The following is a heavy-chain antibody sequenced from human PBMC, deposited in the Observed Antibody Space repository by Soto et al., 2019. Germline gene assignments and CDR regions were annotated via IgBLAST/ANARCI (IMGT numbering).Heavy chain of an antibody. CDR1: GFTFDDYG. V-gene: IGHV3-9*01. Sequence: PGGSLRLSCAASGFTFDDYGMSWVRQAPGKGLEWVSGISWNSGSIGYADSVKGRFTISRDNAKNSLYLQMNSLRAEDTALYYCAKDVALGIVATKNYFDYWGQGTLVTVSS. CDR2: ISWNSGSI. J-gene: IGHJ4*02. D-gene: IGHD5-12*01. CDR3: AKDVALGIVATKNYFDY.